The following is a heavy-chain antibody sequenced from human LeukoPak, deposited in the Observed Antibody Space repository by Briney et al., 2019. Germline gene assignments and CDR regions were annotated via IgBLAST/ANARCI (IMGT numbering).Heavy chain of an antibody. CDR3: ASHRSGYWHY. Sequence: GGSLRLSCAASGFTFDDYAMHWVRQAPGKGLEWVSGISWNSGSIGYADSVKGRFTISRDNSKNTLYLQMNSLRAEDTAVYYCASHRSGYWHYWGQGTLVTVSS. CDR1: GFTFDDYA. V-gene: IGHV3-9*01. D-gene: IGHD3-22*01. J-gene: IGHJ4*02. CDR2: ISWNSGSI.